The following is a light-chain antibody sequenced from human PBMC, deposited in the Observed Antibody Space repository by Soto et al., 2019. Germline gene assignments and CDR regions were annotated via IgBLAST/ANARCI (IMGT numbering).Light chain of an antibody. CDR3: QQYNSYSPT. CDR1: QSISSW. CDR2: KAS. Sequence: DIQMTQSPSTLSASVGDRVTITCRASQSISSWLAWYQQKPGQAPKVLIYKASSLASGIPSRFTGSGSGTEFTLTISSLQPDDFAAYYCQQYNSYSPTFGQGTKVEIK. J-gene: IGKJ1*01. V-gene: IGKV1-5*03.